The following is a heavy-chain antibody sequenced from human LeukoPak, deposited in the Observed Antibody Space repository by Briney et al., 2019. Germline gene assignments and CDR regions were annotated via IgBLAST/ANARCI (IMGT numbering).Heavy chain of an antibody. CDR2: ITSSSGYM. D-gene: IGHD4/OR15-4a*01. J-gene: IGHJ4*02. CDR1: GFTFSSYN. CDR3: ARDPGPYGGDH. V-gene: IGHV3-21*01. Sequence: GGSLRLSCAASGFTFSSYNMNWVRQPHGPGLEWVSSITSSSGYMYYADSVKGRFTISRDNAKNSLYLQMNSLRAEDTAVYYCARDPGPYGGDHWGQGTLVTVSS.